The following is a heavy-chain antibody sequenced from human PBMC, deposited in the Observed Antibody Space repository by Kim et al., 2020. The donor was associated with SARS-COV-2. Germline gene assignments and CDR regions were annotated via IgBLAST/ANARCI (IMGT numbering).Heavy chain of an antibody. J-gene: IGHJ3*02. CDR2: IYYSGST. CDR3: ARAPMIVGVIDAFDI. V-gene: IGHV4-31*03. D-gene: IGHD3-22*01. CDR1: GGSISSGGYY. Sequence: SETLSLTCTVSGGSISSGGYYWSWIRQHPGKGREWIGYIYYSGSTYYTPSPKSRVTISVDTSKNQFSLKLSSVTAADTAVYYCARAPMIVGVIDAFDIWGQGTLVTVSS.